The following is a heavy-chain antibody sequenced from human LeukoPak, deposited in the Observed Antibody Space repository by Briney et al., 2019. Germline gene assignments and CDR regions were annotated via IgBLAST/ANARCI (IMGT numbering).Heavy chain of an antibody. CDR2: IYHSGST. D-gene: IGHD3-10*01. CDR1: GYSICSGYY. CDR3: AREPRYNKMRDFFDY. J-gene: IGHJ4*02. Sequence: SETLSLTCAVSGYSICSGYYWGWIRQPPGKGLEWIGSIYHSGSTYYNPSLKSRVTISVDTSKNQFSLKLSSVTAADTAVYYCAREPRYNKMRDFFDYWGQGTLVTVSS. V-gene: IGHV4-38-2*02.